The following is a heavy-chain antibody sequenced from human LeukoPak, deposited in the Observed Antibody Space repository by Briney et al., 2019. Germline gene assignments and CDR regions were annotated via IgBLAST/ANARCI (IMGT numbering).Heavy chain of an antibody. V-gene: IGHV1-8*02. CDR2: MNPNSGNT. Sequence: ASVKVSCKASGYTFSSDDINWVRQGTGHGLEWMGWMNPNSGNTAYAQKFQGRVTMSRDTSISTAYIELSSLRSEDTAVYYCARLPKYSRPLDYWGQGTLVTVSS. CDR3: ARLPKYSRPLDY. D-gene: IGHD6-6*01. J-gene: IGHJ4*02. CDR1: GYTFSSDD.